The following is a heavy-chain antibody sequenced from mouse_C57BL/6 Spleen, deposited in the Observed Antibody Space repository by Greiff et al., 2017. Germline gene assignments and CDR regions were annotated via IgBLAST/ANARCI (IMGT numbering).Heavy chain of an antibody. CDR3: ARSDDGYYPWFAY. V-gene: IGHV1-76*01. D-gene: IGHD2-3*01. CDR1: GYTFTDYY. J-gene: IGHJ3*01. Sequence: VQLQESGAELVRPGASVKLSCKASGYTFTDYYINWVKQRPGQGLEWIARIYPGSGNTYYNEKFKGKATLTAEKSSSTAYMQLSSLTSEDSAVYFCARSDDGYYPWFAYWGQGTLVTVSA. CDR2: IYPGSGNT.